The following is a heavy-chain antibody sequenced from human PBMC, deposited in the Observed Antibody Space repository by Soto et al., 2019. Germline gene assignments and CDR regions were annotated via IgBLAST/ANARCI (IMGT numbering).Heavy chain of an antibody. CDR2: INAGSGNA. V-gene: IGHV1-3*01. CDR3: ARLIGNSWLDS. J-gene: IGHJ5*01. D-gene: IGHD2-8*01. Sequence: GASVKVSCKASGYSFQTYSIHWVRQAPGQRLEWMGSINAGSGNAKYSPKFQDRVTITRDTSATTAYMELNSVTPDDTAVYYCARLIGNSWLDSWGQGTLVTVSS. CDR1: GYSFQTYS.